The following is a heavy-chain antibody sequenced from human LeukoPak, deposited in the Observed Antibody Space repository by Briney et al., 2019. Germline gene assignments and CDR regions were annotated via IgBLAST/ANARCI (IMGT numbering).Heavy chain of an antibody. CDR2: IYPGDSDT. CDR1: GYSFTSYW. Sequence: PGESLKISCKGSGYSFTSYWIGWVRQMPGKGLEWMGLIYPGDSDTRYSPSFQGQVTISADKSISTAYLQWSSLKASDTAMYYCARLRFLEWLLEPFDYWGQGTLVTVSS. V-gene: IGHV5-51*03. CDR3: ARLRFLEWLLEPFDY. D-gene: IGHD3-3*01. J-gene: IGHJ4*02.